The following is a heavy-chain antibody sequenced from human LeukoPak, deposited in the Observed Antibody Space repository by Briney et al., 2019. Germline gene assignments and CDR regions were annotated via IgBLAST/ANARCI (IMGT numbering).Heavy chain of an antibody. Sequence: GGSLRLSCAASGFTFSSYAMSWVRRAPGKGLEWVSAISGSGGSTYYADSVKGRFTISRDNSKNTLYLQMNSLRAEDTAVYYCAKRPRIVGAGDLLDYWGQGTLVTVSS. V-gene: IGHV3-23*01. D-gene: IGHD1-26*01. CDR1: GFTFSSYA. CDR2: ISGSGGST. CDR3: AKRPRIVGAGDLLDY. J-gene: IGHJ4*02.